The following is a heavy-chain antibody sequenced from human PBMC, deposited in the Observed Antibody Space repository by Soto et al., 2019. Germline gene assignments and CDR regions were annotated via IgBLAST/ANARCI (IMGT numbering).Heavy chain of an antibody. CDR2: INESGSA. D-gene: IGHD2-2*01. V-gene: IGHV4-34*01. CDR3: ARGLFSGTSSAGGWYFFEY. Sequence: QVQLQQWGAGLLKPSDTLSLTCAVHGGSFSGYSWTWIRQSPVKGLEWIGQINESGSANYHPSLKSRVTISVGTSNNEIFWDLTSVTAADTAVYYCARGLFSGTSSAGGWYFFEYWGQGSLVTVSS. J-gene: IGHJ4*02. CDR1: GGSFSGYS.